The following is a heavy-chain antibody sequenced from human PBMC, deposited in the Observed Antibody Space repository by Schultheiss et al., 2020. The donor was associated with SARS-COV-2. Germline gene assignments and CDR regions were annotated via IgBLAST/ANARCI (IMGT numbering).Heavy chain of an antibody. CDR2: IKSKTDGGTT. CDR1: GFTFSDYY. J-gene: IGHJ4*02. Sequence: GESLKISCAASGFTFSDYYMSWIRQAPGKGLEWVGRIKSKTDGGTTDYAAPVKGRFTISRDDSKNTLYLQMNSLKTEDTAVYYCTTAEGSYYLDYWGQGTLVTVSS. CDR3: TTAEGSYYLDY. D-gene: IGHD1-26*01. V-gene: IGHV3-15*01.